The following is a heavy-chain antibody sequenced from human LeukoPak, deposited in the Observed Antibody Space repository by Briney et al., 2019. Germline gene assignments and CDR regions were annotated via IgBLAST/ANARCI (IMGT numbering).Heavy chain of an antibody. Sequence: GGSLRLSCAAAGFTVSSNYMSWVRQAPGKGLEWVSVLYAGGESYYADSVLGRFTISRDNSNNTVFLEMNSLTADDTAIYFCARDSAGNQYSSGNFDLWGQGTLVTVSS. V-gene: IGHV3-53*01. J-gene: IGHJ4*02. CDR1: GFTVSSNY. CDR3: ARDSAGNQYSSGNFDL. CDR2: LYAGGES. D-gene: IGHD3-10*01.